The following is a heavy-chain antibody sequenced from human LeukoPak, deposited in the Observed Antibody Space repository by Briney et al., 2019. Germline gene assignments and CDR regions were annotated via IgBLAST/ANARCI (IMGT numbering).Heavy chain of an antibody. CDR2: IYHSGST. V-gene: IGHV4-30-2*01. Sequence: SETLSLTCAVSGGSISSGGYSWSWIRQPPGKGLEWSGYIYHSGSTYYNPSLKSRVTISVDRSKNQFSLKLSSVTAADTAVYYCARDDYSNYGWFDPWGQGTLVTVSS. D-gene: IGHD4-4*01. CDR1: GGSISSGGYS. J-gene: IGHJ5*02. CDR3: ARDDYSNYGWFDP.